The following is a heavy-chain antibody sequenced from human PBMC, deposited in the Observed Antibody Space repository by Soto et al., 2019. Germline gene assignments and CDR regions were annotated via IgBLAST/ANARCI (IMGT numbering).Heavy chain of an antibody. V-gene: IGHV1-2*02. Sequence: VASVKVSCKASGYTFTGYYMHWVRQAPGQGLEWMGWINPNSGGTNYAQKFQGRVTMTRDTSISTAYMELSRLRSDDTAVYYCATHSRVAAGSIDYWGQGTLVTVSS. CDR3: ATHSRVAAGSIDY. J-gene: IGHJ4*02. D-gene: IGHD6-13*01. CDR2: INPNSGGT. CDR1: GYTFTGYY.